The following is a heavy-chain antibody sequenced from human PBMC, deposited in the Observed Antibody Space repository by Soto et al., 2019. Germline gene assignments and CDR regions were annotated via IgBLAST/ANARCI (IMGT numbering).Heavy chain of an antibody. D-gene: IGHD2-8*02. Sequence: QVQLLQSGAEVKKPGASVTISCKTSGFTFTSYPTHWVRQVPGQSLEWMGWINADNGLTKYSQKCEHRLTITSDTVASTAYMELTRLTSEDTGAYYCARVWSRSFDHWGHGTLVTVS. J-gene: IGHJ4*01. CDR1: GFTFTSYP. CDR2: INADNGLT. V-gene: IGHV1-3*01. CDR3: ARVWSRSFDH.